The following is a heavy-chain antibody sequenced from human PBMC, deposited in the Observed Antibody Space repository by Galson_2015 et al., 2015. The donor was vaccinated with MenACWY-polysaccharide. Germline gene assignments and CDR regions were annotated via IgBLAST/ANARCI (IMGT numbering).Heavy chain of an antibody. CDR1: GFTFSDYY. CDR3: ARDSGIAGADDY. V-gene: IGHV3-21*01. CDR2: ISQRSTYI. J-gene: IGHJ4*02. D-gene: IGHD6-13*01. Sequence: SLRLSCATSGFTFSDYYMAWLRPAPGGGLEWVSSISQRSTYIYYADSMKGRFTVSRDNAKSSLYLQMNSLRANDTAVYYCARDSGIAGADDYWGQGTLVTVSS.